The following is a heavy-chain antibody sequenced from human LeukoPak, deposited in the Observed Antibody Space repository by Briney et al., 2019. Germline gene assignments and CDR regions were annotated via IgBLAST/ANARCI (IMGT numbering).Heavy chain of an antibody. CDR3: AREHGRSGYFDY. CDR2: ISSDGSEK. D-gene: IGHD3-22*01. CDR1: GFTFSSYA. Sequence: GGSLRLSCAASGFTFSSYAIHWVRQAPGKGLEWLSFISSDGSEKYYADSVKGRFTISRDNSKNTLYLQLSSLRVEDTAVYYCAREHGRSGYFDYWGQGTLVSVSS. J-gene: IGHJ4*02. V-gene: IGHV3-30*19.